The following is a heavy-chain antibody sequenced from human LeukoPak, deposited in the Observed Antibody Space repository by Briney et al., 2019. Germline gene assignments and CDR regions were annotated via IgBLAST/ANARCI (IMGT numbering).Heavy chain of an antibody. D-gene: IGHD6-13*01. V-gene: IGHV4-59*08. CDR2: IFYSGTT. CDR3: ARHITLKSGTGAFDI. Sequence: SETLSLTCTVSGGSISIYYWSWIRKPPGKGLEWIGHIFYSGTTNLHSSLKSPVTISVDTPKNQVSLKLSSVTAADTAVYYCARHITLKSGTGAFDIWGQGTMVSVS. CDR1: GGSISIYY. J-gene: IGHJ3*02.